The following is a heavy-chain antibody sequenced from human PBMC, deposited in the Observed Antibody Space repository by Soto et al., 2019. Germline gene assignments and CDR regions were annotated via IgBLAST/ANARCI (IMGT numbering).Heavy chain of an antibody. Sequence: QVQLVQSGGEVKKPGASVKVSCQASGYTFSNYAISWLRQAPGQGPEWMWWISAYSGKTDYAPKFQDRLTLTTDTSTNTAYMELRSLRSDDTAVYYCTKDEPRWLHGPFDYWGQGTLVTVSS. J-gene: IGHJ4*02. CDR2: ISAYSGKT. CDR1: GYTFSNYA. D-gene: IGHD5-18*01. CDR3: TKDEPRWLHGPFDY. V-gene: IGHV1-18*01.